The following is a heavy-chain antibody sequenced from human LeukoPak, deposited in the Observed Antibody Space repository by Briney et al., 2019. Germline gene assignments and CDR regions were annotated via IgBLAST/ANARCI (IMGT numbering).Heavy chain of an antibody. D-gene: IGHD2-2*01. Sequence: ASVKVSCKASGYTFTGYYMHRVRQAPGQGLEWMGWINPNSGGTNYAQKFQGRVTMTRDTSISTAYMELSRLRSDDTAVYYCARDQRAYGYCSSTSCPRWFDPWGQGTLVTVSS. CDR1: GYTFTGYY. CDR2: INPNSGGT. V-gene: IGHV1-2*02. J-gene: IGHJ5*02. CDR3: ARDQRAYGYCSSTSCPRWFDP.